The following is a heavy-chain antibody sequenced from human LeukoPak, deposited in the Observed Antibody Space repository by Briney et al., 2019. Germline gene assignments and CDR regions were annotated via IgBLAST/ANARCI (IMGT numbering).Heavy chain of an antibody. J-gene: IGHJ4*02. V-gene: IGHV3-23*01. D-gene: IGHD6-19*01. CDR2: ISGSGDST. CDR3: ARRSGIAVAGAFDY. CDR1: GFTFSNYA. Sequence: GGSLRLSCAASGFTFSNYAMRWVRQAPGNGLEWVSGISGSGDSTYYADSVKGRFTISRDNSKNTLYLQMNSLIAEDTAVYYCARRSGIAVAGAFDYWGQGTLVTVSS.